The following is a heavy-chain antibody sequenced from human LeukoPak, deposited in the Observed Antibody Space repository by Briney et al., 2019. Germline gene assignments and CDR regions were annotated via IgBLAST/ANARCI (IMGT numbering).Heavy chain of an antibody. CDR2: IYSGGST. D-gene: IGHD1-26*01. Sequence: PGGSLRLSCAASGFTVSSNYMSWVRQAPGKGLEWVSVIYSGGSTYYADSVKGRFTISRDNSKNTLYLQMNSVRAEDTAVYYCAGDWGGYSGSYSFWFDPWGQGTLVTVSS. J-gene: IGHJ5*02. V-gene: IGHV3-66*01. CDR1: GFTVSSNY. CDR3: AGDWGGYSGSYSFWFDP.